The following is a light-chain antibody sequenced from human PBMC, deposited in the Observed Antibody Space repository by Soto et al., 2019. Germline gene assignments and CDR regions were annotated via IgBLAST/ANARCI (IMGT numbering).Light chain of an antibody. J-gene: IGLJ3*02. CDR2: DVS. Sequence: QSVLTQPPSASGSPGQSVTISCTGTSSDVGGYNYVSWYQQHPGKAPKLMIYDVSKRPSGVPDRFSGSKSGNTASLTVSGLQAEDEADYYCSSYAGSNLWVFGGGTKLTVL. CDR3: SSYAGSNLWV. V-gene: IGLV2-8*01. CDR1: SSDVGGYNY.